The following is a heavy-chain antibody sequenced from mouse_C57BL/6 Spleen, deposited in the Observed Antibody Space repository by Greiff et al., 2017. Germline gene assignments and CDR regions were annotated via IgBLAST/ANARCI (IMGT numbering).Heavy chain of an antibody. CDR1: GYAFSSYW. V-gene: IGHV1-80*01. J-gene: IGHJ2*01. CDR2: IYPGDGDT. CDR3: SIESITTVVGYYFDY. Sequence: QVQLQQSGAALVKPGASVKISCKASGYAFSSYWMNWVKQRPGKGLAWIGQIYPGDGDTTYNGKFKGKATLTADNSYSKAYMQLSSLTSEDSAVYVCSIESITTVVGYYFDYWGQGTTLTVSS. D-gene: IGHD1-1*01.